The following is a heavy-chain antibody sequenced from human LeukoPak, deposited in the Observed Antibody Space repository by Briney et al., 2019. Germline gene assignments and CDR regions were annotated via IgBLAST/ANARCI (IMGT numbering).Heavy chain of an antibody. CDR2: ISAGNGNT. CDR1: GYTLIDYA. CDR3: ARAGYSSGWSLFDY. Sequence: VASVKVSCKASGYTLIDYAIHWVRQAPGQRLEWMGWISAGNGNTKYSQKFQDRVTITRDTSASTAYMELRSLRSDDTAVYYCARAGYSSGWSLFDYWGQGTPVTVSS. D-gene: IGHD6-19*01. J-gene: IGHJ4*02. V-gene: IGHV1-3*01.